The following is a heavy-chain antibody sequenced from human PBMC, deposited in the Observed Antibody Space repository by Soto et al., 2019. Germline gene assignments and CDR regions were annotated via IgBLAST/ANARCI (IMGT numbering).Heavy chain of an antibody. V-gene: IGHV3-11*06. J-gene: IGHJ4*02. Sequence: QVQLVESGGGLVKPGGSLRLSCAASGFTFSDYYMSWIRQAPGKGLEWVSYISSSSSYTNYADSVKGRFTISRDNAKNSLYLQMNSLRAEDTAVYYCANIRAASFGFDYWGQGTLVTVSS. CDR1: GFTFSDYY. CDR2: ISSSSSYT. CDR3: ANIRAASFGFDY. D-gene: IGHD2-2*01.